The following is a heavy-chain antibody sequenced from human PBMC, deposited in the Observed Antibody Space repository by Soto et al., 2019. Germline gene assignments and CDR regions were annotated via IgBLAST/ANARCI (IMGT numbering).Heavy chain of an antibody. CDR1: GFTFINYA. V-gene: IGHV3-23*01. Sequence: EVQVLESGGGLVQPGGSLRLSCAGSGFTFINYAMNWVRQAPGKGLEWVSSISGGGDAAFFPDSVRGRFTISRDNSKNTVTLRMNSLGVDDTAVYYCARKILVSTTRPNYWYFDRWGRGTLVTVSS. D-gene: IGHD2-21*01. CDR3: ARKILVSTTRPNYWYFDR. CDR2: ISGGGDAA. J-gene: IGHJ2*01.